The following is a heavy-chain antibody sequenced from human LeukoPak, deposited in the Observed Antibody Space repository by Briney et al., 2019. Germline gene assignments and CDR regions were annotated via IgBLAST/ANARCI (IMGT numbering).Heavy chain of an antibody. CDR1: GFTFSDYW. V-gene: IGHV3-7*01. Sequence: GGTLRLSCAAAGFTFSDYWMTWVGQFPGQGLEGVANIKQDGSESYYVDSVKGRFTISRDNAKQSLYLDMDSLRVEDTAVYYCARVGAWDLQRVFDHWGQGALVTVSS. D-gene: IGHD1-26*01. CDR2: IKQDGSES. CDR3: ARVGAWDLQRVFDH. J-gene: IGHJ4*02.